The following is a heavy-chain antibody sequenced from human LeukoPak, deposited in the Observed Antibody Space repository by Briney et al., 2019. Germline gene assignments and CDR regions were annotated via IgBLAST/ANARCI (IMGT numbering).Heavy chain of an antibody. CDR1: GYSISSGYY. CDR3: ARGSKKTPYYYDSSGYTDY. V-gene: IGHV4-38-2*02. D-gene: IGHD3-22*01. CDR2: IYHSGST. J-gene: IGHJ4*02. Sequence: SETLSLTCTVSGYSISSGYYWGWIRQPPGKGLEWIGSIYHSGSTYYNPSLKSRVTISVDTSKNQFSLKLSSVTAADTAVYYCARGSKKTPYYYDSSGYTDYWGQGTLVTVSS.